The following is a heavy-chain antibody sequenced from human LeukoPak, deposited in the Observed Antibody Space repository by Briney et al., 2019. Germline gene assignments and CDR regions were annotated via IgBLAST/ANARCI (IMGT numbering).Heavy chain of an antibody. J-gene: IGHJ4*02. Sequence: GGSLRLSCAASGFTFSSFWMSWVRQAPGKGLEWVANIKQDGSEKYYVDSVKGRFTISRDNAKNSVYLQMNSLRAEDTAVYYCARYCNGGSCYQTFDYWGQGTLVTVSS. CDR1: GFTFSSFW. V-gene: IGHV3-7*01. CDR2: IKQDGSEK. CDR3: ARYCNGGSCYQTFDY. D-gene: IGHD2-15*01.